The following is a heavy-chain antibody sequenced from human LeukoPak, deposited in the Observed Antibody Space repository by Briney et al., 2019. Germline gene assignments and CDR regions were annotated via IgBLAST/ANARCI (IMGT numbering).Heavy chain of an antibody. V-gene: IGHV1-8*02. J-gene: IGHJ6*03. D-gene: IGHD1-14*01. Sequence: ASVKVSCKASGYTFTGYYMHWVRQAPGQGLEWMGWINPNSGNTGYAQKFQGRVTMTRNTSISTAYMELSSLRSEDTAVYYCARMGIKDYYYYMDVWGKGTTVTISS. CDR1: GYTFTGYY. CDR2: INPNSGNT. CDR3: ARMGIKDYYYYMDV.